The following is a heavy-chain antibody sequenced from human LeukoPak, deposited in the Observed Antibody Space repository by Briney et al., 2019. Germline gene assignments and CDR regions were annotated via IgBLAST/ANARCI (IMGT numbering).Heavy chain of an antibody. Sequence: GASVKVSCKASGGTFSSYAISWVRQAPGQGLEWMGRIIPILGIANYAQKFQGRVTITADKSTSTAYMELSSLRSEDMAVYYCARDRNAVKSSRVIGMDVWGQGTTVTVSS. CDR3: ARDRNAVKSSRVIGMDV. D-gene: IGHD3-22*01. CDR2: IIPILGIA. V-gene: IGHV1-69*04. J-gene: IGHJ6*02. CDR1: GGTFSSYA.